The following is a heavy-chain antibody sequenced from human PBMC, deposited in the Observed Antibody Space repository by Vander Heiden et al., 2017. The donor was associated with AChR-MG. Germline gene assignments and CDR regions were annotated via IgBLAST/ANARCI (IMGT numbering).Heavy chain of an antibody. CDR3: ARDSSILGVVRNYYYMDV. D-gene: IGHD3-3*01. J-gene: IGHJ6*03. Sequence: QVQLVESGGGLVKPGGSLKLSCEAPGFTFSHYYMSWIRQTPGKGLEWVSCISGRGSTIYYADSVKGRFTISRDNTKSSLYLQINSLGAEDTAVYYCARDSSILGVVRNYYYMDVWGEGTTVTVSS. CDR2: ISGRGSTI. CDR1: GFTFSHYY. V-gene: IGHV3-11*01.